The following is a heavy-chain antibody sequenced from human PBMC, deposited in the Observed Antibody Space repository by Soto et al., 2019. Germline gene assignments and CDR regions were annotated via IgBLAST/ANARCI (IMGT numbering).Heavy chain of an antibody. Sequence: QVQLVQSGAEVKKPGASVKVSCKASGFSFTDYYMHWVRQAPGQGPEWMGWINPNSGGTNYGQNFQGRVTMTTDTSISTAYMELSRLRSDDTAAYYCARDLIYSGGKFTSYNCFDPWGQGTLVTVSP. D-gene: IGHD1-26*01. CDR3: ARDLIYSGGKFTSYNCFDP. J-gene: IGHJ5*02. CDR1: GFSFTDYY. V-gene: IGHV1-2*02. CDR2: INPNSGGT.